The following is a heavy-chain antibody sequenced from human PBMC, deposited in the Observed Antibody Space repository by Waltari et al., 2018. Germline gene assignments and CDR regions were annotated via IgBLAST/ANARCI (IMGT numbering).Heavy chain of an antibody. Sequence: QVQLVQSGAEVKKPGSSVKVSCKASGVTFSSFAINWVRQAPGQGLEWMGRIIPVLRTPNYAQSFQGRVTISADDSTGTAYMELTSLRYEDTAVYYCARAGSGTYYGAFYYLGMDVWGQGTTVTVSS. J-gene: IGHJ6*02. CDR1: GVTFSSFA. D-gene: IGHD1-26*01. CDR2: IIPVLRTP. CDR3: ARAGSGTYYGAFYYLGMDV. V-gene: IGHV1-69*11.